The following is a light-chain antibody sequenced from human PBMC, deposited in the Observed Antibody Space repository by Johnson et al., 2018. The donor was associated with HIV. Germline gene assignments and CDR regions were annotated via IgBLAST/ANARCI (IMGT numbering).Light chain of an antibody. V-gene: IGLV1-51*01. J-gene: IGLJ1*01. Sequence: QSVLTQPPSVSAAPGQKVIISCSGGSSDIGNNYVSWYQHLPGTAPKLLIYDDNKRPSGIPDRFSGSKSGTSATLGITGLQTGDEADYYCGTWDSSLSAGFYVCGTGPKVTVL. CDR1: SSDIGNNY. CDR2: DDN. CDR3: GTWDSSLSAGFYV.